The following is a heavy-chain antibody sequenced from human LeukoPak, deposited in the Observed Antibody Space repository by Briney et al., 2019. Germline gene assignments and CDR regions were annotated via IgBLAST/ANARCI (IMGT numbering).Heavy chain of an antibody. CDR3: ARSVVVVAAISFDY. CDR2: INPNSGGT. D-gene: IGHD2-15*01. V-gene: IGHV1-2*02. Sequence: GASVKVSCKASGYTFTGYYMHWVRQAPGQGLEWMGWINPNSGGTNYAQEFQGRGTMTRYTSISTAYMELSRLRSDDTAVYYCARSVVVVAAISFDYWGQGTLVTVSS. CDR1: GYTFTGYY. J-gene: IGHJ4*02.